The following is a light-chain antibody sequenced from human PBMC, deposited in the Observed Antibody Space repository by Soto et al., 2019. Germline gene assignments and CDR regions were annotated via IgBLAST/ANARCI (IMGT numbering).Light chain of an antibody. CDR1: QSISTY. V-gene: IGKV1-39*01. CDR3: HQSYTIPYT. Sequence: DIQMTQSPSSLSAFAGDRVTITCRASQSISTYLNWYQQKPGKAPKLLIYAASSLQSGVPSRFSGSGSGTDFTLTISSLQPEDFATYYCHQSYTIPYTFGQGTKLEIK. CDR2: AAS. J-gene: IGKJ2*01.